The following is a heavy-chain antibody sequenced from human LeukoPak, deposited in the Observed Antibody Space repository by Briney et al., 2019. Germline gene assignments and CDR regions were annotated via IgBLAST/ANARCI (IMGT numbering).Heavy chain of an antibody. CDR3: ARQTGSGLFILP. D-gene: IGHD3/OR15-3a*01. V-gene: IGHV4-39*01. CDR2: IYYSGNT. J-gene: IGHJ4*02. CDR1: GFTVRNNY. Sequence: GSLRLSCAASGFTVRNNYISWIRQPPGKGLEWIGSIYYSGNTYYNASLKSQVSISIDTSKNQFSLRLTSVTAADTAVYYCARQTGSGLFILPGGQGTLVTVSS.